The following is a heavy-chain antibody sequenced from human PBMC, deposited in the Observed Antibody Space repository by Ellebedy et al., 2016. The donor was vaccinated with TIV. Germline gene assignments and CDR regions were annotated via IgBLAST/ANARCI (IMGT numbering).Heavy chain of an antibody. CDR3: ARPFLMVYAPFDC. Sequence: PGGSLRLSCAASGFTFSSYAMHWVRQAPGKGLEWVAVISYDGSNKYYADSVKGRFTISRDNSKNTLYLQMNSLRAEETAVYYCARPFLMVYAPFDCWGQGTLVTVSS. CDR2: ISYDGSNK. J-gene: IGHJ4*02. V-gene: IGHV3-30-3*01. D-gene: IGHD2-8*01. CDR1: GFTFSSYA.